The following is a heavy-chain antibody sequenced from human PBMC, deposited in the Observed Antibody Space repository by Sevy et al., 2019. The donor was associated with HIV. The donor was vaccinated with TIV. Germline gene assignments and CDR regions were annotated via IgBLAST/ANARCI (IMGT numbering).Heavy chain of an antibody. J-gene: IGHJ3*02. CDR3: ARDLGWIQLWADAFDI. V-gene: IGHV3-7*01. CDR1: GFTFSSYW. CDR2: IKQDGSEK. Sequence: GGSLRLSCAASGFTFSSYWMSWVRQAPGKGLEWVTNIKQDGSEKYYVDSVKGRFTISRDNAKNSLYLQMNSLRAEDTAVYYCARDLGWIQLWADAFDIWGQGTMVTVSS. D-gene: IGHD5-18*01.